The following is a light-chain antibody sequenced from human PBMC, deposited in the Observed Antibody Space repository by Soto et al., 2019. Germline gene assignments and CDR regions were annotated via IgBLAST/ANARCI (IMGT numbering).Light chain of an antibody. J-gene: IGKJ4*01. CDR3: QQYSSSPLT. Sequence: EIVLTQSPGTLSLSPGERATLSCRASQSVGSDLVWYQQKPGQTPRLLIYGASSKATGIPDRFSGSGSGTDFTLTISTLEPEDFAVYYCQQYSSSPLTFGGGTKVEIK. CDR1: QSVGSD. V-gene: IGKV3-20*01. CDR2: GAS.